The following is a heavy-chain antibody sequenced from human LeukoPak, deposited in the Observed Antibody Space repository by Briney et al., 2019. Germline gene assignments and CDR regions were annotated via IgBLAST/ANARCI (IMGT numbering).Heavy chain of an antibody. J-gene: IGHJ6*02. CDR2: IYSGGST. V-gene: IGHV3-53*01. CDR1: GFTVSSNY. D-gene: IGHD4-11*01. CDR3: AREMIYSSKYYYYGMDV. Sequence: GGSLRLSCAASGFTVSSNYMSWVRQAPGKGLEWVSVIYSGGSTYYADSVKGRFTISRDNSKNTLYLQMNSLRAEDTTVYYCAREMIYSSKYYYYGMDVWGQGTTVTVSS.